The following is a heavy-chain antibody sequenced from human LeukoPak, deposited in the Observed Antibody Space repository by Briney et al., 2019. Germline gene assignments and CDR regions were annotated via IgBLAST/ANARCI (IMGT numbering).Heavy chain of an antibody. CDR3: ASALNYDFWSGYFSGFDY. CDR2: IYYSGST. Sequence: SETLSLTCTVSGGSISSSSYYWGWIRQPPGKGLEWIGSIYYSGSTYYNPSLKSRVTISVDTSKNQFSLKLSSVTAADTAVYYCASALNYDFWSGYFSGFDYWGQGTLVTVSS. J-gene: IGHJ4*02. CDR1: GGSISSSSYY. D-gene: IGHD3-3*01. V-gene: IGHV4-39*07.